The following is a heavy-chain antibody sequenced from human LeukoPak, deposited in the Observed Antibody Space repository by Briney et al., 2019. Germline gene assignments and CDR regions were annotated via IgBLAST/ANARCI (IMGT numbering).Heavy chain of an antibody. D-gene: IGHD6-13*01. Sequence: SVTVSCTASGGTFSSYAISWVRQAPGQGLEWMGRIIPILGIANYAQKFQGRVTITADKSTSTAYMELSSLRSEDTAVYYCARGVGQQLVYYFDYWGQGTLVTVSS. CDR2: IIPILGIA. J-gene: IGHJ4*02. CDR1: GGTFSSYA. CDR3: ARGVGQQLVYYFDY. V-gene: IGHV1-69*04.